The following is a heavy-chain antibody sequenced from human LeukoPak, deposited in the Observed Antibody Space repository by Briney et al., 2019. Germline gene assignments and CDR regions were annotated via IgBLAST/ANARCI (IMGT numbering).Heavy chain of an antibody. CDR2: ISSSSSYI. J-gene: IGHJ4*02. D-gene: IGHD6-13*01. V-gene: IGHV3-21*01. Sequence: GGSLRLSCAASGFTFSSYSMNWVRQAPGKGLEWVSSISSSSSYIYYADSVKGRFTISRDNAKNSLYLQMNSLRAEDTAVYYCANLGIAAAGRDYWGQGTLVTVSS. CDR1: GFTFSSYS. CDR3: ANLGIAAAGRDY.